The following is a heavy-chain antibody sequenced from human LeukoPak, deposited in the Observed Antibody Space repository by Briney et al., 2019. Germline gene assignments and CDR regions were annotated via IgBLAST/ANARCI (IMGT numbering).Heavy chain of an antibody. CDR3: ARDRTGFFFDD. CDR1: GASISSGAYF. CDR2: IDYSGTT. V-gene: IGHV4-31*11. J-gene: IGHJ4*02. Sequence: PSQTLSLTCAVSGASISSGAYFWSWIRQHPGKGLEWIGYIDYSGTTYYNPSLKSRVQISEDTSKKQLSLKLDSVTAADTAVYFCARDRTGFFFDDWGLGTLVTVSS.